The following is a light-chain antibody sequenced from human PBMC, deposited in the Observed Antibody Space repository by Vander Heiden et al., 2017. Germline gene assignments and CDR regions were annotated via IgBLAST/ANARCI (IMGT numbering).Light chain of an antibody. Sequence: DIVMTQSPDSLAVSLDERATINCKSSQSVLYSHNNKNSLAWYQQKPGQPPKLLIYWASTRESGVPDRFSGSGSGTDFTLTISSLQAEDVAVYYCQQYYSTPRTFGQGTKVEIK. CDR2: WAS. CDR1: QSVLYSHNNKNS. CDR3: QQYYSTPRT. J-gene: IGKJ1*01. V-gene: IGKV4-1*01.